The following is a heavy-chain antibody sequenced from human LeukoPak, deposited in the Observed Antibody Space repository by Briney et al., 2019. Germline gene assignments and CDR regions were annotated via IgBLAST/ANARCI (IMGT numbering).Heavy chain of an antibody. CDR1: GYIFTSYT. CDR2: ISAYNGNT. Sequence: ASMKVSCKPSGYIFTSYTISWVRQAPGQGPEWMGWISAYNGNTNYAQKLQGRITMTTDTSTNTAYMELRSLRSDDTAVYYCARDAEGTSDYWGQGTLVTVSS. J-gene: IGHJ4*02. V-gene: IGHV1-18*01. CDR3: ARDAEGTSDY. D-gene: IGHD3-10*01.